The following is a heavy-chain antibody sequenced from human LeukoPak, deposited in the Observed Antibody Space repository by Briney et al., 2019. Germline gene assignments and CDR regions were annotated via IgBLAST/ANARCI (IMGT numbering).Heavy chain of an antibody. Sequence: PGGSLRLSCAASGFTFSSYAMSWVRQAPGKGLEWVSAISGNGGSTYYADSVKGRFTISRDNSKNTLYLQMNSLRAEDTAVHYCAKDIAAAGGYYFDYWGQGTLVTVSS. CDR2: ISGNGGST. CDR3: AKDIAAAGGYYFDY. CDR1: GFTFSSYA. D-gene: IGHD6-13*01. J-gene: IGHJ4*02. V-gene: IGHV3-23*01.